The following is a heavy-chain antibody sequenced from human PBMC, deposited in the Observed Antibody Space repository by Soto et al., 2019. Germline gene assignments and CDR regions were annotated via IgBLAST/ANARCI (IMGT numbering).Heavy chain of an antibody. CDR1: GYTFTGYY. D-gene: IGHD4-17*01. J-gene: IGHJ6*02. CDR3: ARVVDYGGNSYAMDV. CDR2: INPNSGDT. Sequence: ASVKVSCKASGYTFTGYYLPWVRQAPGQGLEWMGWINPNSGDTSYAQKFQGRVTMTGDTSISTAYMELSRLRSDDTAVYYCARVVDYGGNSYAMDVWGQGTTVTVSS. V-gene: IGHV1-2*02.